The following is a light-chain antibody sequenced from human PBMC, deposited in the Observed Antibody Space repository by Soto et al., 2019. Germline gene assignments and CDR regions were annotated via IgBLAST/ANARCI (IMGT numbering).Light chain of an antibody. CDR2: DAS. CDR3: QQYGGSPRT. CDR1: QSISSFY. V-gene: IGKV3-20*01. J-gene: IGKJ1*01. Sequence: EIVLTQSPGTLSLSPGERATLSCRASQSISSFYLAWYQQTPGQAPRLLIYDASSRAAGIPDRFSGGGSGTDFTLTISRQVPEDFGVYYCQQYGGSPRTFGQGTKVEIK.